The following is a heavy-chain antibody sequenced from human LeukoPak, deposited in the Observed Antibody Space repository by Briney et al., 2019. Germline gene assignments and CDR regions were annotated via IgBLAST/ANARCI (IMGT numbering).Heavy chain of an antibody. V-gene: IGHV3-30*02. J-gene: IGHJ4*02. CDR1: GFTFSNYG. CDR2: IRFDGSNK. CDR3: AKDKGSGSLYCFDF. D-gene: IGHD3-10*01. Sequence: GGSLRLSCAASGFTFSNYGMHWVRQAPGKGLEWVAFIRFDGSNKYYADSVKGRFTISRDNSKNTLYLQMNSLRAEDTAVYYCAKDKGSGSLYCFDFWGQGTLVTVSS.